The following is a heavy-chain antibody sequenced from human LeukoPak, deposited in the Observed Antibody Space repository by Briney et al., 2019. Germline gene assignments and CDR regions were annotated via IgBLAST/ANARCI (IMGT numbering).Heavy chain of an antibody. CDR2: IIPIFGTA. Sequence: GASVKVSCKASGGTFSSYAISWVRQAPGQGLEWMGGIIPIFGTANYAQKFQGRVTITADESTSTAYMELSSLRSEDTAVYYCANFKYYYDSSGHGDIWGQGTMVTVSS. J-gene: IGHJ3*02. CDR1: GGTFSSYA. V-gene: IGHV1-69*13. D-gene: IGHD3-22*01. CDR3: ANFKYYYDSSGHGDI.